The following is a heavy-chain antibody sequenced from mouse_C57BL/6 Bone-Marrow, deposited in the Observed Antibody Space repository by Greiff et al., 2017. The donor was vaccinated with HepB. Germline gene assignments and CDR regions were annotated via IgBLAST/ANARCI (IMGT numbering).Heavy chain of an antibody. J-gene: IGHJ3*01. CDR3: ARDDYDGDWFAY. Sequence: VQLQQPGAELVKPGASVKLSCKASGYTFTSYWMQWVKQRPGQGLEWIGEIDPSDSYTNYNQKFKGKATLTVDTSSSTAYMQLSSLTSEDSAVYYCARDDYDGDWFAYWGQGTRVTVSA. CDR1: GYTFTSYW. V-gene: IGHV1-50*01. CDR2: IDPSDSYT. D-gene: IGHD2-4*01.